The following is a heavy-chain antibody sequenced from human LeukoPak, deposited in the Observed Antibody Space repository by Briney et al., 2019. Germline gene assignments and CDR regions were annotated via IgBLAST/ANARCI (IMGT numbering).Heavy chain of an antibody. D-gene: IGHD1-1*01. CDR2: IYYSGST. V-gene: IGHV4-61*08. Sequence: PSQTLSLTCTVSGVSISSGGYYWNWIRQHPGKGLEWIGYIYYSGSTNYNPSLKSRVTISVDTSKNQFSLKLSSVTAADTAVYYCVRETSPLERQHNWFDPWGQGTLVTVSS. CDR3: VRETSPLERQHNWFDP. CDR1: GVSISSGGYY. J-gene: IGHJ5*02.